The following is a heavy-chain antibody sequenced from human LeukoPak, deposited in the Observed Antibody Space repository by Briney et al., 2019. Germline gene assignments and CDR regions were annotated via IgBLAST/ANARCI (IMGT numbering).Heavy chain of an antibody. Sequence: GASVKVSCKASGDTFSSYAISWVRQAPGQGLEWMGGIIPIFGTANYAQKFQGRVTITADKSTSTAYMELSSLRSEDTAVYYCARRGYDDAFDIWGQGTMVTVSS. D-gene: IGHD5-12*01. CDR1: GDTFSSYA. CDR3: ARRGYDDAFDI. J-gene: IGHJ3*02. V-gene: IGHV1-69*06. CDR2: IIPIFGTA.